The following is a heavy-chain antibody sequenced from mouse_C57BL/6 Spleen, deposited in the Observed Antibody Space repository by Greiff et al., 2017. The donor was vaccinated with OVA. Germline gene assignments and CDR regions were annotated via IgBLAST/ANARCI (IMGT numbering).Heavy chain of an antibody. D-gene: IGHD1-1*01. CDR3: ARDYGSSARYFDV. Sequence: EVKLVESGGGLVKPGGSLKLSCAASGFTFSDYGMHWVRQAPEKGLEWVAYISSGSSTISYADTVKGRFTISRDNAKNTLFLQMTRLRSEDTAMYYGARDYGSSARYFDVWGTGTTVTVSS. J-gene: IGHJ1*03. CDR2: ISSGSSTI. V-gene: IGHV5-17*01. CDR1: GFTFSDYG.